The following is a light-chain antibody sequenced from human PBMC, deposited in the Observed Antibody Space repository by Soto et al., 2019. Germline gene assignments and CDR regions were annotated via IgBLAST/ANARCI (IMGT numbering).Light chain of an antibody. V-gene: IGLV1-40*01. Sequence: QSVLTQPPSVSGAPGQRVTISCTGSSSNIGAGYDVHWYQQLPGTAPKLLIYGYNNRPSGVPDRFSGSKSGTSASLAITGLQAEDEADYYGQSYDSSLSGYTVFGGGTQLTVL. CDR1: SSNIGAGYD. J-gene: IGLJ7*01. CDR3: QSYDSSLSGYTV. CDR2: GYN.